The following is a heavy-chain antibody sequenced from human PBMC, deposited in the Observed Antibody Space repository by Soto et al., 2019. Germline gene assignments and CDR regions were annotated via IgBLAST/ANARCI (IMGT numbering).Heavy chain of an antibody. Sequence: QVQLVESGGGVVQPGRSLRLSCAGFSFSTYNVHWVRQAPGKGLEWVAVVSSDGNNKYYADSVKGRFTISRDNSKNTVYLQLNRLRGEDTARDSWARAGSTTCQPHACYDFGMDGWGLGTTVTVSS. J-gene: IGHJ6*02. CDR2: VSSDGNNK. D-gene: IGHD2-2*01. V-gene: IGHV3-30-3*01. CDR3: ARAGSTTCQPHACYDFGMDG. CDR1: FSFSTYN.